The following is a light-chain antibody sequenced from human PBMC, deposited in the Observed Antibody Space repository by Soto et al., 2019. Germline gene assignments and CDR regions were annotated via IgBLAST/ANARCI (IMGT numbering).Light chain of an antibody. CDR3: QQANSFPLT. Sequence: DIQMTQSPSSVSASVGDRVTITCRASQGIGSWLAWYQQRPGEAPKLLIHAASSLQRGVPSRFSGRGSGTDFTLTISSLEPEDFATYYCQQANSFPLTFGGGTKVEI. CDR1: QGIGSW. V-gene: IGKV1-12*01. J-gene: IGKJ4*01. CDR2: AAS.